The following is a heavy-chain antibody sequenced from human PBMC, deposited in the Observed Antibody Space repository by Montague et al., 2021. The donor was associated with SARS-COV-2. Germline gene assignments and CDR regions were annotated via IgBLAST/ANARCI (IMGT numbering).Heavy chain of an antibody. V-gene: IGHV3-21*01. CDR1: GFTFSSYS. D-gene: IGHD3-22*01. CDR2: ISSSSSYI. Sequence: SLRLSCAASGFTFSSYSMNWVRQAPGKGLEWVSSISSSSSYIYYADSVKGRFTISRDNAKNSLYLQMDSLRADDTAVYYCASRYDSISYYAYYFEHWGQGTLVTVSS. J-gene: IGHJ4*02. CDR3: ASRYDSISYYAYYFEH.